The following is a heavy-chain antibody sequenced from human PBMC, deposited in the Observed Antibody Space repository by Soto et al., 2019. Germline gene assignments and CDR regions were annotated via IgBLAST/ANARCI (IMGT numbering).Heavy chain of an antibody. CDR1: GFTLSNYA. CDR3: ANTNPSRAHTSGWNDWFDP. CDR2: VSGHSRSI. V-gene: IGHV3-23*01. J-gene: IGHJ5*02. D-gene: IGHD6-19*01. Sequence: DVQLLESGGGLVQPGGSLRLTCAASGFTLSNYAMSWVRQAPGKGLEWVSVVSGHSRSIYYADSVRGRFTISRDNSKNTLYLQINRPRVEDTAVYHCANTNPSRAHTSGWNDWFDPWGQGTLVSVSS.